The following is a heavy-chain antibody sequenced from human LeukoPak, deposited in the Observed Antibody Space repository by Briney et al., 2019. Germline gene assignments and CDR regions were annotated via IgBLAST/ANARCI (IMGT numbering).Heavy chain of an antibody. V-gene: IGHV4-39*07. J-gene: IGHJ4*02. D-gene: IGHD1-7*01. CDR3: AKTGKTLLNYDFDF. Sequence: SETLSLTCTVSGGSISSSSYYWGWIRQPPGKGPEWNGNIYYDRSTYYNPSLKSRVTISVDTSKNQFSLKLNSVTAADTAVYYCAKTGKTLLNYDFDFWGQGTLVTVSS. CDR2: IYYDRST. CDR1: GGSISSSSYY.